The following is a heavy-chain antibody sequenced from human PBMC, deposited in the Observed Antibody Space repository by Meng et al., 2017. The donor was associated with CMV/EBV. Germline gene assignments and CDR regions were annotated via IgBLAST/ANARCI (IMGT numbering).Heavy chain of an antibody. V-gene: IGHV4-61*01. CDR3: ARTVLGYCSSTSCYKNYYYGMDV. D-gene: IGHD2-2*02. Sequence: SETLSLTCTVSGGSVSSGSYYWSWIRQPPGKGLEWIGYIYYSGSTNYNPSLKSRVTISVDTSKNQFSLKLGSVTAADTAVYYCARTVLGYCSSTSCYKNYYYGMDVWGQGTTVTVSS. CDR2: IYYSGST. CDR1: GGSVSSGSYY. J-gene: IGHJ6*02.